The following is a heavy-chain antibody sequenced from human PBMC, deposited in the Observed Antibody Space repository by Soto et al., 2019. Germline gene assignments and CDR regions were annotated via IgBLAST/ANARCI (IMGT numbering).Heavy chain of an antibody. CDR2: IYTSGST. Sequence: PSETLSLTCTVSGGSISSYYWSWIRQPAGKGLEWIGRIYTSGSTYYNPSLKSRVTMSLETSKNQFSLKLSSVTAADTAVYYCAGGAAADYFDYWGQGTLVTVSS. J-gene: IGHJ4*02. CDR1: GGSISSYY. V-gene: IGHV4-4*07. D-gene: IGHD6-13*01. CDR3: AGGAAADYFDY.